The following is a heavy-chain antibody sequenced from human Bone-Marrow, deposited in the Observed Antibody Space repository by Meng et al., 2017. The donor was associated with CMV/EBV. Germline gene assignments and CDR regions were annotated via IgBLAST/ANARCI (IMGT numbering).Heavy chain of an antibody. V-gene: IGHV3-21*01. Sequence: GESLKISCAASGFTFSSYSMNWVRQAPGKGLGWVSSISSSSSYIYYADSVKGRFTISRDNAKNSLYLQMNSLRAEDTAVYYCASGGHSSTSCYYVWGQGTTVTVSS. J-gene: IGHJ6*02. CDR1: GFTFSSYS. CDR3: ASGGHSSTSCYYV. D-gene: IGHD2-2*01. CDR2: ISSSSSYI.